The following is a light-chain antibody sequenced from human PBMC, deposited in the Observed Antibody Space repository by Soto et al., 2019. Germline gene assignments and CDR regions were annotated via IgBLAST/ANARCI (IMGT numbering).Light chain of an antibody. V-gene: IGKV1-5*03. CDR3: QQYNSHFYS. CDR1: QSISGW. Sequence: DIQMTQSPSTLSASVGDRVTITCRSSQSISGWLAWYQQKPEKAPKLLVYKASTLERGVPSRFSGSGSGTEFTLTISSLQPDDFATYYCQQYNSHFYSFGQGTKLELK. CDR2: KAS. J-gene: IGKJ2*03.